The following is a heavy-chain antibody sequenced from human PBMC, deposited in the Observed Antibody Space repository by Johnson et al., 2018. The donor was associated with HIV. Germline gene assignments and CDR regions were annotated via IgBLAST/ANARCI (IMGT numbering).Heavy chain of an antibody. CDR3: GFAI. J-gene: IGHJ3*02. Sequence: GQLVESGGGVVRPGGSLKLSCVGSGFTFDDHGMSWVRQAPGQGLEWVSGIDWNGGRAGYVDSLKGRFTIARDNAKNLLFLQMNSLRAEDTAVYYCGFAIWGQGTMVTVAS. CDR2: IDWNGGRA. V-gene: IGHV3-20*04. CDR1: GFTFDDHG.